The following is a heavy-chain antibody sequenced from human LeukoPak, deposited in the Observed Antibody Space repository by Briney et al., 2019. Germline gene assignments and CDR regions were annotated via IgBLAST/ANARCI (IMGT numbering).Heavy chain of an antibody. J-gene: IGHJ4*02. CDR3: ARDIRGAGTLAFDY. Sequence: GGSLRLSCAASGFTFSVFWMFWVRQAPGQGLVWVSHISPDGRSTNYADSVKGRFTISRDNSKHTLYLQMNSLRSEDTAVYYCARDIRGAGTLAFDYWGQGTLVTVSS. V-gene: IGHV3-74*01. CDR2: ISPDGRST. CDR1: GFTFSVFW. D-gene: IGHD1-1*01.